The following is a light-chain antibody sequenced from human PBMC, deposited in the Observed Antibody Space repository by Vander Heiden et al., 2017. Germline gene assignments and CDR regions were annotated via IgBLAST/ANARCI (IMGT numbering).Light chain of an antibody. CDR1: HDIKNY. CDR2: DAS. CDR3: QQYENLFT. V-gene: IGKV1-33*01. J-gene: IGKJ3*01. Sequence: DIQMTQSPSSLSASLGDRVTITCQASHDIKNYLTWYQQKPGKAPKVLIYDASKLEIGVPSRFSGSGSGAHFTFTISSLQPEDVATYYCQQYENLFTVGPGTKVEIK.